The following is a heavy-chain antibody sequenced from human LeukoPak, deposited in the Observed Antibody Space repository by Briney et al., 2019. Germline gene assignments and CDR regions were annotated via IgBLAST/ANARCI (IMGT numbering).Heavy chain of an antibody. D-gene: IGHD5-12*01. CDR2: ISGSGGST. V-gene: IGHV3-23*01. CDR3: AEPSRGYSGYDNY. Sequence: GGSLRLSCAASGFTFGSYAMSWVRQAPGKGLEWVSAISGSGGSTYYADSVKGRFTISRDNSKNALYLQMNSLRAEDTAVYYCAEPSRGYSGYDNYWGQGTLVTVSS. J-gene: IGHJ4*02. CDR1: GFTFGSYA.